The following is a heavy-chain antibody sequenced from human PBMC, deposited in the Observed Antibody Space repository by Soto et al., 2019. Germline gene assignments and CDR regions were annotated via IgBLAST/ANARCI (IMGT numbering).Heavy chain of an antibody. CDR2: IIPIFGTA. CDR1: GGTFSSYA. CDR3: AVLDYGGNRWYFGL. J-gene: IGHJ2*01. Sequence: ASVKVSCKASGGTFSSYAISWVRQAPGQGLEWMGGIIPIFGTANYAQKFQGRVTITADESTSTAYMELSSLRSEDTAVYYCAVLDYGGNRWYFGLWGRGTLVTVSS. V-gene: IGHV1-69*13. D-gene: IGHD4-17*01.